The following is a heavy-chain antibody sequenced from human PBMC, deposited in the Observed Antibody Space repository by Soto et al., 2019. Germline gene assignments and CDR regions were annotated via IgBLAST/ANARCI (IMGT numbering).Heavy chain of an antibody. D-gene: IGHD3-10*01. V-gene: IGHV4-34*01. CDR2: INHSGST. J-gene: IGHJ5*02. CDR1: GGSFGGYY. Sequence: SETLSLTCAVYGGSFGGYYWSWIRQPPGKGLEWIGEINHSGSTNYNPSLKSRVTISVDTSKNQFSLKLSSVTAADTAVYYCARDVPYYYGSGSYYKRWFDPWGQGTLVTVSS. CDR3: ARDVPYYYGSGSYYKRWFDP.